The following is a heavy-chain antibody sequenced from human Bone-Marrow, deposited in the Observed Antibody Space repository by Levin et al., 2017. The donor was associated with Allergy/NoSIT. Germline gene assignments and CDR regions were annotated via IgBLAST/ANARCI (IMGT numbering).Heavy chain of an antibody. J-gene: IGHJ4*02. CDR3: TREGEYFDY. D-gene: IGHD3-10*01. V-gene: IGHV3-49*04. CDR2: IRSKAYGGTT. CDR1: GFTFGDYA. Sequence: GESLKISCTASGFTFGDYAMSWVRQAPGKGLEWVGFIRSKAYGGTTEYAASVKGRFTISRDDSKSIAYLQMNSLKTEDTAVYYCTREGEYFDYWGQGTLVTVSS.